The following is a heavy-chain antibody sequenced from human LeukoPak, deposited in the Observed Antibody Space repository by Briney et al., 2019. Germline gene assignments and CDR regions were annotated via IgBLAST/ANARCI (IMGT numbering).Heavy chain of an antibody. Sequence: LGGSLRLSCEASGFTYSESWMTWVRQAPGKGLEWVASVKEDGSEKYYVDSVKGRFTISRDNARNPLYLQMNSLRAEDTAVYYCARGLGGADYWGQGTLVTVSS. CDR1: GFTYSESW. CDR2: VKEDGSEK. V-gene: IGHV3-7*01. J-gene: IGHJ4*02. D-gene: IGHD2-21*01. CDR3: ARGLGGADY.